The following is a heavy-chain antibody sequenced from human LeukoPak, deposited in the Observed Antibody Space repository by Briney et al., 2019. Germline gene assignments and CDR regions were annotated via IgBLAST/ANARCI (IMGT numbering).Heavy chain of an antibody. V-gene: IGHV4-38-2*01. CDR2: IYHSGST. D-gene: IGHD3-3*02. J-gene: IGHJ5*02. CDR3: ARATIRNWFDP. Sequence: SETLSLTCGVSGYSISSDNYWGWIRQPPGKGLEWIGTIYHSGSTYYNSSLKSRATMSVDTSMNQFSLNLNSVTAAHTAVYYCARATIRNWFDPWGQGTLVTVSS. CDR1: GYSISSDNY.